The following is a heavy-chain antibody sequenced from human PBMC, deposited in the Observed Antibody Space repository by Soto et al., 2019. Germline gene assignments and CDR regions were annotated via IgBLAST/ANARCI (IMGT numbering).Heavy chain of an antibody. Sequence: QVTLVQSGAEVRKPGASVRLSCKTSGYTFNSHYMHWVRQAPGQGLEWMGIITANAGATDYAEKFQGRITMTRDASTRTFYIEVSGLRSDDTAIYYCARDGGSSGVSRGDYLDSWGQGTLVTVSS. V-gene: IGHV1-46*02. J-gene: IGHJ4*02. D-gene: IGHD1-26*01. CDR2: ITANAGAT. CDR3: ARDGGSSGVSRGDYLDS. CDR1: GYTFNSHY.